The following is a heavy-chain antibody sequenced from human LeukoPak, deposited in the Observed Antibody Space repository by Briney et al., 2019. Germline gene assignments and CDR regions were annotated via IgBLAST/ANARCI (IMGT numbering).Heavy chain of an antibody. V-gene: IGHV1-69*06. CDR2: IIPIFGTA. CDR1: GGTFSSYA. J-gene: IGHJ5*02. Sequence: GASVKVSCKASGGTFSSYAISWVRQAPGQGLEWMGGIIPIFGTANYAQKFQGRVTITADKSTSTAYMELSSLRSEDTAVYYCARGPTVTTAGDWFDPWGQGTLVTVSS. D-gene: IGHD4-17*01. CDR3: ARGPTVTTAGDWFDP.